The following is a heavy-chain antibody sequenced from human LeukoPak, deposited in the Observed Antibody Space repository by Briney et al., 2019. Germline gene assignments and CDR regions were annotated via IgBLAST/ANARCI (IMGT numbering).Heavy chain of an antibody. CDR2: IIPILGIA. J-gene: IGHJ4*02. Sequence: SVTVSCKASGGTFSSYAISWVRQAPGQGLEWMGRIIPILGIANYAQKFQGRVTITADKSTSTAYMELSSLRSEDTAVYYCASMVTKRNTAMVLNYFDYWGQGTLVTVSS. D-gene: IGHD5-18*01. CDR1: GGTFSSYA. CDR3: ASMVTKRNTAMVLNYFDY. V-gene: IGHV1-69*04.